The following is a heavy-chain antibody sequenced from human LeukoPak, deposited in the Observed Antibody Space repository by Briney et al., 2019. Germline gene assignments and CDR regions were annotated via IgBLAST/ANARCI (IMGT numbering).Heavy chain of an antibody. CDR1: GGSFSGYY. J-gene: IGHJ4*02. CDR2: INHSGST. CDR3: ASIAAAEIYFDY. Sequence: SETLSLTCAVYGGSFSGYYWSWIRQPPGKGLEWIGEINHSGSTNYNPSLKSRVTISVDTSKNQFSLKLSSVTAADTAVYYCASIAAAEIYFDYWGQGTLVTVSS. V-gene: IGHV4-34*01. D-gene: IGHD6-13*01.